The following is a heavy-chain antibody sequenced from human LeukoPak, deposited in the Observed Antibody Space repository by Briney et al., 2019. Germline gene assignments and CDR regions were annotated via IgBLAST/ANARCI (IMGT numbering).Heavy chain of an antibody. CDR1: GFTFSSYG. J-gene: IGHJ6*02. CDR2: IRYDGSNK. Sequence: PGGSLRLSCAASGFTFSSYGMHWVRQAPGKGLEWVAFIRYDGSNKYYVDSVKGRFTISRDNSKNTLYLQMNSLRAEDTAVYYCAKTPGDYYYYYYYGMDVWGQGTTVTVSS. CDR3: AKTPGDYYYYYYYGMDV. V-gene: IGHV3-30*02. D-gene: IGHD4-17*01.